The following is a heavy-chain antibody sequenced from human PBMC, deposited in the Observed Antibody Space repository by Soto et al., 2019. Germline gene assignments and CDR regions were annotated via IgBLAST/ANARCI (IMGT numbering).Heavy chain of an antibody. J-gene: IGHJ4*02. CDR1: GDSVSSNSAA. Sequence: SQTLSLTCAISGDSVSSNSAAWNWIRQSPSRGLEWLGRTYYRSKWYNDYAVSVKSRITINPGTSKNQFSLQLNSVTPEDTAVYYCASPVECSTTSCIRWGQGTLVTVSS. D-gene: IGHD6-6*01. V-gene: IGHV6-1*01. CDR3: ASPVECSTTSCIR. CDR2: TYYRSKWYN.